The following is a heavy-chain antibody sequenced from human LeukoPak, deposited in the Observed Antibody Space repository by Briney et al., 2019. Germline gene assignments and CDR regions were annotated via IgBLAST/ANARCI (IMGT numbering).Heavy chain of an antibody. CDR2: ISAYNGNT. CDR3: ASTAMYYDILTAEF. J-gene: IGHJ4*02. Sequence: ASVKVSCKASVYTFTSYGISWVRQAPGQGLEWMGWISAYNGNTNYAQKLQGRVTMTTDTSTSTAYMELRSLRSDDTAVYYCASTAMYYDILTAEFWGQGTLVTVSS. V-gene: IGHV1-18*01. D-gene: IGHD3-9*01. CDR1: VYTFTSYG.